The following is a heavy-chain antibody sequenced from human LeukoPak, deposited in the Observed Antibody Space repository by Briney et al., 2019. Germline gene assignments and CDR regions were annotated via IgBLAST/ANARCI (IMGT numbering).Heavy chain of an antibody. V-gene: IGHV4-34*01. CDR3: ARLRTIFGVVSTFGMDV. J-gene: IGHJ6*02. Sequence: SETLSLTCAVYGGSFSGYYWSWIRQPPGKGLEWIGSIYYSGSTYYNPSLKSRVTISVDTSKNQFSLKLSSVTAADTAVYYCARLRTIFGVVSTFGMDVWGQGTTVTVSS. CDR1: GGSFSGYY. CDR2: IYYSGST. D-gene: IGHD3-3*01.